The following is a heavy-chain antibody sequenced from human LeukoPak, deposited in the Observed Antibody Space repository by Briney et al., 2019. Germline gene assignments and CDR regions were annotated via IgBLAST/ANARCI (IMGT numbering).Heavy chain of an antibody. CDR2: IKQDGSEK. CDR1: GFTFSSYW. CDR3: ARGDWTYCGGDCQNQFDY. V-gene: IGHV3-7*01. Sequence: GGSLRLFCAASGFTFSSYWMSWVRQAPGKGLEWVANIKQDGSEKYYVDSVKGRFTISRDNAKNSLYLQMNSLRAEDTAVYYCARGDWTYCGGDCQNQFDYWGQGTLVTVSS. D-gene: IGHD2-21*02. J-gene: IGHJ4*02.